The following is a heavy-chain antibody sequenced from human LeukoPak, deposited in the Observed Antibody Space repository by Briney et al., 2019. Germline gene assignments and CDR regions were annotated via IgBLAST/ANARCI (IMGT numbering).Heavy chain of an antibody. Sequence: ASVKVSCKASGYTFTSHGINWGRQAPGQGLEWMGWISANNGDTNYAQNLQGRVTMTTDKSTSTAYMELRSLRSDDTAVYYCARGVWSDYWGQGTLVTVSS. D-gene: IGHD2-8*01. V-gene: IGHV1-18*01. CDR3: ARGVWSDY. CDR1: GYTFTSHG. CDR2: ISANNGDT. J-gene: IGHJ4*02.